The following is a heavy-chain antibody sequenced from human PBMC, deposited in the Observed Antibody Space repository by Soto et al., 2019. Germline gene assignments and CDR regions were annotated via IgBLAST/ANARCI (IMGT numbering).Heavy chain of an antibody. CDR1: GYTFTGFY. Sequence: QVQLVQTGTEVKKPGASVKDSCRASGYTFTGFYVHWVRQAPRQGLEWMGWINPRKGDKILAQKFEGRVTLTRDTSVTTAYMDLSSLNSDDTAGYYCARGPFGDSPIDFWGPGTMVSVSS. J-gene: IGHJ3*01. D-gene: IGHD3-10*01. V-gene: IGHV1-2*02. CDR2: INPRKGDK. CDR3: ARGPFGDSPIDF.